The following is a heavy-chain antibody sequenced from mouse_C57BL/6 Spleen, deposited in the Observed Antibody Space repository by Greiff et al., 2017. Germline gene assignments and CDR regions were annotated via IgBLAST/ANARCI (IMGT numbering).Heavy chain of an antibody. CDR2: IYPGSGNT. Sequence: VQVVESGAELVRPGASVKLSCKASGYTFTDYYINWVKQRPGQGLEWIARIYPGSGNTYYNEKFKGKATLTAEKSSSTAYMQLSSLTSEDSAVYFCARKDDYDDWFAYWGQGTLVTVSA. D-gene: IGHD2-4*01. J-gene: IGHJ3*01. CDR1: GYTFTDYY. CDR3: ARKDDYDDWFAY. V-gene: IGHV1-76*01.